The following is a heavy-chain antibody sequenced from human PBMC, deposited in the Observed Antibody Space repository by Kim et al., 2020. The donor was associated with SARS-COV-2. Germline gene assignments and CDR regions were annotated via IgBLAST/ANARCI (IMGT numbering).Heavy chain of an antibody. D-gene: IGHD6-19*01. V-gene: IGHV3-11*01. CDR3: ARAGDSSGWYVAAFDI. J-gene: IGHJ3*02. Sequence: GGSLRLSCAASGFTFSDYYMSWIRQAPGKGLEWVSYISSSGSTIYYADSVKGRFTISRDNAKNSLYLQMNSLRAEDTAVYYCARAGDSSGWYVAAFDIWGQGTMVTVSS. CDR2: ISSSGSTI. CDR1: GFTFSDYY.